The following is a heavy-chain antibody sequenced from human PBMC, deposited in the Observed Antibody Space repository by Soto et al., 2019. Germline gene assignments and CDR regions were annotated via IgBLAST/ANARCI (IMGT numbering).Heavy chain of an antibody. J-gene: IGHJ4*02. CDR3: ARDLGWDYDFWSGYSFDY. V-gene: IGHV3-33*01. Sequence: GGSLRLSCAASGFTFSSYGMHWVRQAPGKGLEWVAVIWYDGSNKYYADSVKGRFTISRDNSKNTLYLQMNSLRAEDTAVYYCARDLGWDYDFWSGYSFDYWGQGTLVTAPQ. CDR2: IWYDGSNK. D-gene: IGHD3-3*01. CDR1: GFTFSSYG.